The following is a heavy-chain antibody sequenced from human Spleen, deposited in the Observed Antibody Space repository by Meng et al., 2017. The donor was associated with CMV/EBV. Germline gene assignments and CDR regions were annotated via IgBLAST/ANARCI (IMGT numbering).Heavy chain of an antibody. CDR3: ARPTYIYGSPHYYDAYPYFFDC. J-gene: IGHJ4*02. CDR2: ISSDGINE. D-gene: IGHD5-18*01. V-gene: IGHV3-30-3*01. CDR1: AFTFSSYA. Sequence: GESLKISCAASAFTFSSYAMHWVRRAPGKGLVWVASISSDGINEYYTDSVKGRFTISRDNSKNTLYLQMSSLRAEDTAVYYCARPTYIYGSPHYYDAYPYFFDCWGQGTRVTVSS.